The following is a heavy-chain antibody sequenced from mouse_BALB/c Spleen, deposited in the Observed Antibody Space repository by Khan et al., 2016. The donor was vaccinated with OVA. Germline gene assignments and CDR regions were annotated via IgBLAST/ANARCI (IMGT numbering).Heavy chain of an antibody. J-gene: IGHJ4*01. V-gene: IGHV2-6-4*01. Sequence: VQLKDSGPGLVAPSQSLSITCTVSGFSLSRYNIHWVRQPPGKGLEWLGMIWGGGGTDYNSTLKSRLSISKDNSKSQVFLKMNSLQTDDTAMYXCARAYYRYDGYYAMDYWGQGTSVTVSS. D-gene: IGHD2-14*01. CDR1: GFSLSRYN. CDR2: IWGGGGT. CDR3: ARAYYRYDGYYAMDY.